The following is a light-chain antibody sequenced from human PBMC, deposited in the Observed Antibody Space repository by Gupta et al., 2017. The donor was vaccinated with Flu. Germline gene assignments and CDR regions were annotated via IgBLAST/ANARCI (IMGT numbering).Light chain of an antibody. Sequence: PVTLGQPVCSYCTSSQRLGYKNGIDLLYWLQKRPGQSQRRIIDEGSMRDWGASERFSGSGEGNVFTPKSSRVEDEAGGVYYCKRGRLPWTFGQGTKMEI. CDR2: EGS. CDR3: KRGRLPWT. J-gene: IGKJ2*02. CDR1: QRLGYKNGIDL. V-gene: IGKV2-30*01.